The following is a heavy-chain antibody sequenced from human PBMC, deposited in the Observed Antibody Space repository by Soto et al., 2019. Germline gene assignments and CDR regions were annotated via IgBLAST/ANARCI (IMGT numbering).Heavy chain of an antibody. V-gene: IGHV4-39*07. D-gene: IGHD4-17*01. CDR3: ARASTTVTTLDY. J-gene: IGHJ4*02. CDR2: YYYSGST. CDR1: GGSISSSSFY. Sequence: SDTLSLTCTVSGGSISSSSFYWGWIRQPQGKGLEWIGSYYYSGSTYYNPSLKSRVTISVDRSKNQFSLKLSSVTAADTAVYYCARASTTVTTLDYWGQGTLVTVS.